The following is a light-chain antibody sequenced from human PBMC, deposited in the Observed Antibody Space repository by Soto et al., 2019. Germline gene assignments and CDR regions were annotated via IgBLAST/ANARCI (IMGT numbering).Light chain of an antibody. CDR3: MQDLQTPWT. CDR1: QSLLHSNGYNY. V-gene: IGKV2-28*01. J-gene: IGKJ1*01. CDR2: LGS. Sequence: DMVMPHSPLALPFTPGEPASISCRSSQSLLHSNGYNYLDWYLQKPGQSPQLLIYLGSNRASGVPDRFSSSGSGPDFTLKITRVEAEDVGVYYCMQDLQTPWTLSHGTKVELK.